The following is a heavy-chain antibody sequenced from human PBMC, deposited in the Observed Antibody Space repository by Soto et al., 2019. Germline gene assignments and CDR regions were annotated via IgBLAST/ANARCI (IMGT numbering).Heavy chain of an antibody. CDR3: AKDLEHVVGAMADDY. CDR1: GFTFSSYG. Sequence: QVQLVESGGGVVQHGRSLRLSCAASGFTFSSYGMHWVRQAPGKGLEWVAVISYDGSNKYYADSVKGRFTISRDNSKNTLYLQMNSLRAEDTAVYYCAKDLEHVVGAMADDYWGQGTLVTVSS. D-gene: IGHD1-26*01. CDR2: ISYDGSNK. V-gene: IGHV3-30*18. J-gene: IGHJ4*02.